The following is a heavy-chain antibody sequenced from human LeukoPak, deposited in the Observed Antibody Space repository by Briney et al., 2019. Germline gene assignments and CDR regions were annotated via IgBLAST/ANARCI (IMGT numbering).Heavy chain of an antibody. V-gene: IGHV3-7*01. CDR2: IKQDGSEK. J-gene: IGHJ4*02. CDR3: ARDPYYDFWSGFLGDH. Sequence: GGSLRLSCAASGFTFSSYWMSWVRQAPGKGLEWVANIKQDGSEKYYVDSVKGRFTISRDNAKNSLYLQMNSQRAEDTAVYYCARDPYYDFWSGFLGDHWGQGTLVTVSS. D-gene: IGHD3-3*01. CDR1: GFTFSSYW.